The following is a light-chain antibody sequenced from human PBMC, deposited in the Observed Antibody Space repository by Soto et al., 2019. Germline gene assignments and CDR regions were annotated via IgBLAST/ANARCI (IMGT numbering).Light chain of an antibody. CDR2: RAS. J-gene: IGKJ1*01. CDR3: QQYNSYPPT. V-gene: IGKV3-15*01. CDR1: QNIYSN. Sequence: IVMTQSPATLSVSPGERATLSCRASQNIYSNVAWYQQRPGQAPRLLIYRASTRAPGIPARFSGSGSGTDFTLTISSLQPEDFATYYCQQYNSYPPTFGQGTKVDIK.